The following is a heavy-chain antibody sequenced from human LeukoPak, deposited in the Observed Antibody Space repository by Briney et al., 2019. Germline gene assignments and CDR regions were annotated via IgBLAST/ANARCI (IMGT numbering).Heavy chain of an antibody. D-gene: IGHD3-22*01. CDR1: GFTFNKYA. V-gene: IGHV3-23*01. CDR2: ISSSGGST. CDR3: ATYSSLNRREFQF. Sequence: GGSLRLSCAASGFTFNKYAMSWVRQAPGKGLEWVSAISSSGGSTYYADSVKGRLTISRDNAKNSLYLQMNSLRAEDTAVYYCATYSSLNRREFQFWGQGTLLTVSS. J-gene: IGHJ1*01.